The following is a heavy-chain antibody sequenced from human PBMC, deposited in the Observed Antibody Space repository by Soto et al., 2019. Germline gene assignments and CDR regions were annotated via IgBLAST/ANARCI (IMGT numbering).Heavy chain of an antibody. Sequence: QIHLVQSGAEVKKHGASVKVSCKASGYTFTTYGISWVRQAPGQGLEWMGRISGYSGNTDYAENLQDRVTMTTDTPTSTAYMELRSLRSDDTAVYYCARDRPGTTYGYWGQGTLVTVSS. CDR2: ISGYSGNT. CDR1: GYTFTTYG. CDR3: ARDRPGTTYGY. D-gene: IGHD1-1*01. V-gene: IGHV1-18*01. J-gene: IGHJ4*02.